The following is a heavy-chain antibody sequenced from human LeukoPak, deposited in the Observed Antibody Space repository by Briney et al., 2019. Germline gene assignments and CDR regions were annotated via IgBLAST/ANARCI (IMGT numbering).Heavy chain of an antibody. CDR2: INPNSGGT. CDR3: ARGSGYYGDGYFDY. V-gene: IGHV1-2*02. D-gene: IGHD3-3*01. CDR1: GYTFTGYY. Sequence: ASVKVSCKASGYTFTGYYMHWVRQAPGQRLEWMGWINPNSGGTNYAQKFQGRVTMTRDTSISTAYMELSRLRSDDTAVYYCARGSGYYGDGYFDYWGQGTLVTVSS. J-gene: IGHJ4*02.